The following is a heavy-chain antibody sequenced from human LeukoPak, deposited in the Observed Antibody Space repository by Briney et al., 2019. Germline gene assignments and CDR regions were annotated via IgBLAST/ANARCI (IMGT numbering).Heavy chain of an antibody. Sequence: GGSLRLSCAASGFTFSSYSMNWVRQAPGKGLEWVSYISSSSSTIYYADSVKGRLTISRDNAKNSLYLQMNSLRAEDTAVYYCARGRNYYGSGSPDYWGQGTLVTVSS. D-gene: IGHD3-10*01. J-gene: IGHJ4*02. CDR1: GFTFSSYS. CDR2: ISSSSSTI. CDR3: ARGRNYYGSGSPDY. V-gene: IGHV3-48*04.